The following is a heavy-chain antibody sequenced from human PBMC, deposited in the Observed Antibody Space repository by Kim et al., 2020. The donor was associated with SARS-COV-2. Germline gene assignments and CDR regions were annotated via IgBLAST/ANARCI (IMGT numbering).Heavy chain of an antibody. J-gene: IGHJ4*02. CDR3: ARFKEEVSMIVVVITAVSSYLDY. CDR2: INHSGST. Sequence: SETLSLTCAVYGGSFSGYYWSWIRQPPGKGLEWIGEINHSGSTNYNPSLKSRVTISVDTSKNQFSLKLSSVTAADTAVYYCARFKEEVSMIVVVITAVSSYLDYWGQGTLVTVSP. CDR1: GGSFSGYY. V-gene: IGHV4-34*01. D-gene: IGHD3-22*01.